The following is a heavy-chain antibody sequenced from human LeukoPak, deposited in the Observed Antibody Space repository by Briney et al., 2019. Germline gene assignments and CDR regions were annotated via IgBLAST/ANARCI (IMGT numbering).Heavy chain of an antibody. D-gene: IGHD2-21*02. J-gene: IGHJ3*02. V-gene: IGHV3-73*01. CDR3: TSLLAYCGGDCYRGDAFDI. Sequence: GGSLRLSCAASGFTFSGSAMHWVRQASGKGLEWVGRIRSKPNSYATAYPASVKGRFSISRDDSKNTAYLHMNSLKTDDTAVYYCTSLLAYCGGDCYRGDAFDIWGQGTMVTVSS. CDR2: IRSKPNSYAT. CDR1: GFTFSGSA.